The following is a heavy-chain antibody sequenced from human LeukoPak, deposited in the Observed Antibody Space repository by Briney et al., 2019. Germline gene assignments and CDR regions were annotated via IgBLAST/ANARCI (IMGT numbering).Heavy chain of an antibody. CDR1: GYTFIGYY. D-gene: IGHD4-17*01. Sequence: ASVKVSCKASGYTFIGYYIHWVRQAPGQGLEWMGWINPNSGDTNSAQKFQGRVTMTRDTSISTAYMELSRLRSDDTAVYYCARGHTVTAFDYWGQGTLVTVSS. J-gene: IGHJ4*02. CDR2: INPNSGDT. V-gene: IGHV1-2*02. CDR3: ARGHTVTAFDY.